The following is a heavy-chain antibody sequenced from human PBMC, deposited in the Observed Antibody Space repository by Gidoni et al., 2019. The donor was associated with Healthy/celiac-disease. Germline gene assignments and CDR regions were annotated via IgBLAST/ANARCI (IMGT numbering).Heavy chain of an antibody. CDR3: ARDGGDVLLWFGELLAGVTYGMDV. J-gene: IGHJ6*02. V-gene: IGHV1-18*04. D-gene: IGHD3-10*01. CDR1: GYTFTSYG. CDR2: ISAYNGNT. Sequence: QVQLVQSGAEVKKPGASVKVSCKASGYTFTSYGISWVRPAPGQGLEWMGWISAYNGNTNYAQKLQGRVTMTTDTSTSTAYMELRSLRSDETAVYYCARDGGDVLLWFGELLAGVTYGMDVWGQGTTVTVSS.